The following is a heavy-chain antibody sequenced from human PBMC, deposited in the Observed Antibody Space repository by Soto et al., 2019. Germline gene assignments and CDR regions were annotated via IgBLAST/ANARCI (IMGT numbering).Heavy chain of an antibody. CDR3: AGHLGYCSGGSCYAFDY. Sequence: SQTLSLTCTVPGGSISSYYWSWIRQPPGKGLEWIGYIYHSESTNYNPSLKSRVTISVDTSKNHFSLKLSSVTAADTAVYYCAGHLGYCSGGSCYAFDYWGEGTVVAVSS. V-gene: IGHV4-59*08. D-gene: IGHD2-15*01. CDR2: IYHSEST. CDR1: GGSISSYY. J-gene: IGHJ4*02.